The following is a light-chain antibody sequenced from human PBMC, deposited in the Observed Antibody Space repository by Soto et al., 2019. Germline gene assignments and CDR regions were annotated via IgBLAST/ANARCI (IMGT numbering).Light chain of an antibody. Sequence: DIQMTQSPSTMAASVGGTGPITCRASQSISSWLAWYQQEPGKAPKLLIYDASSLESGVPSRFSGSGSGTEFTLPISSLQPDDFATYYCQQYGTFGQGNKVDIK. CDR3: QQYGT. CDR1: QSISSW. CDR2: DAS. V-gene: IGKV1-5*01. J-gene: IGKJ1*01.